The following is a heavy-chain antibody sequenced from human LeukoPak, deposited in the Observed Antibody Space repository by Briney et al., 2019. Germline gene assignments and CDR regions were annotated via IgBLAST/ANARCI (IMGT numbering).Heavy chain of an antibody. CDR3: AKVLRGYTSDKF. CDR1: GFTFKSYW. J-gene: IGHJ4*02. D-gene: IGHD5-18*01. CDR2: INEYGSEK. Sequence: PGGSLRLSCATSGFTFKSYWVSWVRQAPGKGLEWVANINEYGSEKKYVDSMEGRFTISRDNAKNSLYLQMNSLRADDTAVYYCAKVLRGYTSDKFWGQGTLVTVSS. V-gene: IGHV3-7*01.